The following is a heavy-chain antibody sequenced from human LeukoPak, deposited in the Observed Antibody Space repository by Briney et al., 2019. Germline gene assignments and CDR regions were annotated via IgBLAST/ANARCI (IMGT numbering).Heavy chain of an antibody. D-gene: IGHD2-15*01. CDR2: ISSGSSTI. V-gene: IGHV3-48*01. CDR3: ARGVKVALYWYFDL. J-gene: IGHJ2*01. Sequence: GGSLRLSCAASGFTFSSYSMNWVRQAPGKGLEWVSYISSGSSTIYYADSVKGRFTISRDNAKNSLYLQMNSLRADDTAVYYCARGVKVALYWYFDLWGRGTLVTVSS. CDR1: GFTFSSYS.